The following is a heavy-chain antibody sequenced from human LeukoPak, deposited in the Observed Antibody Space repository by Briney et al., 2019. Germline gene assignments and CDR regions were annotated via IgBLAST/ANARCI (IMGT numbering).Heavy chain of an antibody. D-gene: IGHD3-3*01. CDR1: GFSFPSYA. CDR3: AKLLSPHDFPNWFDP. CDR2: ITAGGVIT. Sequence: GGSLRLSCAASGFSFPSYAMSWVRQAPRRGLEWVSLITAGGVITHYTDSVKGRFTISRDNSKNTLYLQMNSVRAEDTAVYYCAKLLSPHDFPNWFDPWGQGTLVTVSS. J-gene: IGHJ5*02. V-gene: IGHV3-23*01.